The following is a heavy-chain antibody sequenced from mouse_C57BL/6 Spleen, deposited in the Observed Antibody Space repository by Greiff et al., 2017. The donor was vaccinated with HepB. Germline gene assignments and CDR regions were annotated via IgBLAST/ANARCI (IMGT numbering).Heavy chain of an antibody. CDR2: INPSNGGT. Sequence: QVQLQQPGTELVKPGASVKLCCKTSGYTFTSYWMHWVKQRPGQGLEWIGNINPSNGGTNYNEKFKSKATLTVDKSSSTAYMQLSSLTSEDSAVYYCARSHYYGSSWYFDVWCTGTPATVSS. V-gene: IGHV1-53*01. CDR1: GYTFTSYW. J-gene: IGHJ1*03. D-gene: IGHD1-1*01. CDR3: ARSHYYGSSWYFDV.